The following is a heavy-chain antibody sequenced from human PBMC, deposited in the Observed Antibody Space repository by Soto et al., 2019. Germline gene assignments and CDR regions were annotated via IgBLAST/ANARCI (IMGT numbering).Heavy chain of an antibody. CDR3: AREGKGGYSYGFDY. CDR2: IIPILGIA. J-gene: IGHJ4*02. D-gene: IGHD5-18*01. V-gene: IGHV1-69*08. Sequence: QVQLVQSGAEVKKPGSSVKVSCKASGGTFNSYTISWVRQAPGQGLEWMGRIIPILGIANYAQKFQDRVTITADKSTSTAYMELSSLRSEDTAVYYCAREGKGGYSYGFDYWGQGTLVTVSS. CDR1: GGTFNSYT.